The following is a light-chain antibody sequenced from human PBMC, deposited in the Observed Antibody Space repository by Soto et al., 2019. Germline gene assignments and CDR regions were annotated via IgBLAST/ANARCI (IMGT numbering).Light chain of an antibody. CDR3: QQAYSTPWT. V-gene: IGKV1-39*01. CDR2: AAS. J-gene: IGKJ1*01. Sequence: DNQMTQSPSSLSASVGDRVTITCRASQSISSYLNWYQQKPGKAPKLLIYAASSLQSGVPSRFSGSGSGTDFTLSFNSLQPEDFATYYFQQAYSTPWTFGQGTKVDIK. CDR1: QSISSY.